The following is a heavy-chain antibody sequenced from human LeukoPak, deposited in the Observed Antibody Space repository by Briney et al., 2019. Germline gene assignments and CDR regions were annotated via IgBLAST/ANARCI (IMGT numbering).Heavy chain of an antibody. CDR2: INPNSGGT. V-gene: IGHV1-2*02. CDR1: GYTFTGYY. J-gene: IGHJ4*02. D-gene: IGHD2-21*01. Sequence: ASVKVSCKASGYTFTGYYMHWVRQAPGQGLEWMGWINPNSGGTNYAQKFQGGVTMTRDTSISTAYMELSRLRSDDTAVYYCARDGYSPKSRPKTYYFDYWGQGTLVTVSS. CDR3: ARDGYSPKSRPKTYYFDY.